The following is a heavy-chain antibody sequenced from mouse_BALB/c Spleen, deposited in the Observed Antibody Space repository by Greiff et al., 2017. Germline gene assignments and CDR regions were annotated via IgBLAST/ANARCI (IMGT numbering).Heavy chain of an antibody. J-gene: IGHJ3*01. D-gene: IGHD2-2*01. V-gene: IGHV3-2*02. CDR1: GYSITSDYA. CDR2: ISYSGST. CDR3: ARSGGYDGFAY. Sequence: EVQLQESGPGLVKPSQSLSLTCTVTGYSITSDYAWNWIRQFPGNKLEWMGYISYSGSTSYNPSLKSRISITRDTSKNQFFLQVNSVTTEDTATYYCARSGGYDGFAYWGQGTLVTVSA.